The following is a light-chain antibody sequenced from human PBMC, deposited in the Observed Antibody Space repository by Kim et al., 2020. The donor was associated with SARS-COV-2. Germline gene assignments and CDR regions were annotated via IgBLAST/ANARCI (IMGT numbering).Light chain of an antibody. CDR3: QKYYSDPS. J-gene: IGKJ1*01. Sequence: GDRVTITCRASQDISNYLAWYQQKPGEVPRLLIYAASTLQSGVPSRFSGTGSGTDFTLTISNLQPEDVATYYCQKYYSDPSFGPGTKVDIK. CDR2: AAS. V-gene: IGKV1-27*01. CDR1: QDISNY.